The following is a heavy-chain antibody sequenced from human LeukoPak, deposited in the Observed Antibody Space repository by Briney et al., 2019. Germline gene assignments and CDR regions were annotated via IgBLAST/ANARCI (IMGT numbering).Heavy chain of an antibody. Sequence: KPSETLSLTCTVSGGSISSSSYYWGWIRQPPGKGLEWIGEINHSGSTNYNPSLKSRVTISVDTSKNQFSLKLSSVTAADTAVYYCARGPVPRYYDFWSGYYYAPLAAIPKGHFDYWGQGTLVTVSS. D-gene: IGHD3-3*01. J-gene: IGHJ4*02. CDR2: INHSGST. V-gene: IGHV4-39*07. CDR1: GGSISSSSYY. CDR3: ARGPVPRYYDFWSGYYYAPLAAIPKGHFDY.